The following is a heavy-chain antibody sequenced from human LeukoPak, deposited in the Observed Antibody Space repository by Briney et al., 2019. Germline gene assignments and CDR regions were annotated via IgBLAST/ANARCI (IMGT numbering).Heavy chain of an antibody. D-gene: IGHD3-22*01. CDR3: ARESSGYFY. Sequence: GGSLRLSCAASGFNFSSYSMNWVRQAPGKGLEWVSSISSSSSFRYYADSVKGRFTISRDNAKNSLYLQMNSLRAEDTAVYYCARESSGYFYWGQGALVTVSS. V-gene: IGHV3-21*01. CDR2: ISSSSSFR. J-gene: IGHJ4*02. CDR1: GFNFSSYS.